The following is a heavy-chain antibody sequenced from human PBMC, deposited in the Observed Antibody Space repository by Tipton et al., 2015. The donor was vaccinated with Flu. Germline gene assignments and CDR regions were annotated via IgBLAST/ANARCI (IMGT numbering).Heavy chain of an antibody. Sequence: SGLTFDNYWMSWVRQAPGKGLEWVANIKQDGNEKYSVDSVKGRITISRDNAKKSLYLQMNSLRAEDTAVYYCARGLYGSGSYQRRYFDYWGQGTLVTVSS. J-gene: IGHJ4*02. CDR2: IKQDGNEK. V-gene: IGHV3-7*01. CDR3: ARGLYGSGSYQRRYFDY. D-gene: IGHD3-10*01. CDR1: GLTFDNYW.